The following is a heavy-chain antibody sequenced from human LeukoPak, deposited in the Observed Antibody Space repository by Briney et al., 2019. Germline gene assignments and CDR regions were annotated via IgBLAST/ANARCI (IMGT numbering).Heavy chain of an antibody. V-gene: IGHV4-34*01. CDR3: ARVAPEYYDFWSGSHNWFDP. CDR1: GGSFSGYY. CDR2: INHSGST. Sequence: SETLSLTCAVYGGSFSGYYWSWIRQPPGKGLEWIGEINHSGSTNYNPSLKSRVTISVDTSKNQFSLKLSSVTAADTAVYYCARVAPEYYDFWSGSHNWFDPWGQGTLVTVSS. D-gene: IGHD3-3*01. J-gene: IGHJ5*02.